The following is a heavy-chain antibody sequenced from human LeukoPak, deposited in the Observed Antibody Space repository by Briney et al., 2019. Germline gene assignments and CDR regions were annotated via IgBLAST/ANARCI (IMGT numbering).Heavy chain of an antibody. CDR2: IYPGDSDT. CDR1: GYSSTSYW. CDR3: ARLAQQLVPPYYYYGMDV. V-gene: IGHV5-51*01. D-gene: IGHD6-13*01. Sequence: GESLKISCKGSGYSSTSYWIGWVRQMPGKGLEWMGIIYPGDSDTRYSPSFQGQVTISADKSISTAYLQWSSLKASDTAMYYCARLAQQLVPPYYYYGMDVWGQGTTVTVSS. J-gene: IGHJ6*02.